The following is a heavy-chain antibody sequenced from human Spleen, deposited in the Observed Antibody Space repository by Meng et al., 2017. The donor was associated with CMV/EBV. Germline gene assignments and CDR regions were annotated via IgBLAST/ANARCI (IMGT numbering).Heavy chain of an antibody. D-gene: IGHD4-17*01. CDR3: ARGVARWAVTTGKNWFDP. Sequence: TYTGYLRHGVRQAPGQGLEWMGWINPNSGGTNYAQRFQGRVNMTRDTSISTAYMEVTSLRSDDAAMYYCARGVARWAVTTGKNWFDPWGQGTLVTVSS. CDR2: INPNSGGT. V-gene: IGHV1-2*02. CDR1: TYTGYL. J-gene: IGHJ5*02.